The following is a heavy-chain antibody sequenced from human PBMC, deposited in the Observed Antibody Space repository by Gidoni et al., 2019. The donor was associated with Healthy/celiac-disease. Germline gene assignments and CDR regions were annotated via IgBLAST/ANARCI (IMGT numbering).Heavy chain of an antibody. Sequence: QVQLQQWGAGLLKPSETLSLTCAVYGGSFSGYYWSWIRQPPGTGLEWIGEINHSGSTNYNPSLKSRVTISVDTSKNQFSLKLSSVTAADTAVYYCAREQAYCGGDCYSHWGQGTLVTVSS. V-gene: IGHV4-34*01. CDR1: GGSFSGYY. CDR2: INHSGST. CDR3: AREQAYCGGDCYSH. D-gene: IGHD2-21*01. J-gene: IGHJ4*02.